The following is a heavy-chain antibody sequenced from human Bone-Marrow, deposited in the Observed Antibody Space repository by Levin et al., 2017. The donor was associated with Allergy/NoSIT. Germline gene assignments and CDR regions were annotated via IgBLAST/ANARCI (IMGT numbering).Heavy chain of an antibody. Sequence: SQTLSLTCSVSGGSIRSSYWSWLRPPPGKEPEWIGYLYYSGSTNYNPSLKSRVTMSVDTSKNQFSLRLRSVTAADTAVYYCARGSLYWYFDLWGPGTPVTVSS. V-gene: IGHV4-59*01. CDR2: LYYSGST. CDR3: ARGSLYWYFDL. CDR1: GGSIRSSY. J-gene: IGHJ2*01.